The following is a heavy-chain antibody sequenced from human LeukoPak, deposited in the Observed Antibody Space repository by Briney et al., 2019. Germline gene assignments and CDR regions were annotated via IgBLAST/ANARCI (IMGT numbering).Heavy chain of an antibody. J-gene: IGHJ4*02. CDR2: ISSSGSTI. D-gene: IGHD1-14*01. V-gene: IGHV3-11*01. Sequence: GGSLRLSCAAPGFTFSDYYMSWIRQAPGKGLEWVSYISSSGSTIYYADSVKGRFTISRDNAKNSLYLQMNSLRAEDTAVYYCARAAEDERGLLNYYFDYWGQGTLVTVSS. CDR3: ARAAEDERGLLNYYFDY. CDR1: GFTFSDYY.